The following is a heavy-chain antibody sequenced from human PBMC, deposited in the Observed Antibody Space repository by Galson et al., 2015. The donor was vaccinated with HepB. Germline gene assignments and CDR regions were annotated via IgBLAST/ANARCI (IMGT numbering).Heavy chain of an antibody. CDR2: INAGNGNT. CDR3: ARAAAGTLNWFDP. V-gene: IGHV1-3*01. D-gene: IGHD6-13*01. CDR1: GHTFTSYA. J-gene: IGHJ5*02. Sequence: SVKVSCKASGHTFTSYAMHWVRQAPGQRLEWMGWINAGNGNTKYSQKFQGRVTITRDTSASTAYMELSSLRSEDTAVYYCARAAAGTLNWFDPWGQGTLVTVSS.